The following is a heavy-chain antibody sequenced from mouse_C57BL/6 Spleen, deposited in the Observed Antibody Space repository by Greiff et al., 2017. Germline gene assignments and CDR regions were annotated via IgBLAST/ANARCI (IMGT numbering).Heavy chain of an antibody. CDR3: ARHEVGNYWFAY. J-gene: IGHJ3*01. Sequence: VQRVESGAELVKPGASVKLSCKASGYTFTEYTIHWVKQRSGQGLEWIGWFYPGSGSIKYNEKFKDKATLTADKSSSTVYMELSRLTSEDSAVYFCARHEVGNYWFAYWGQGTLVTVSA. D-gene: IGHD2-1*01. CDR2: FYPGSGSI. V-gene: IGHV1-62-2*01. CDR1: GYTFTEYT.